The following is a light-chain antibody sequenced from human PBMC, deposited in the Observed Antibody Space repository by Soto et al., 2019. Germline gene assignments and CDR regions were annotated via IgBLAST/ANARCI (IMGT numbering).Light chain of an antibody. CDR1: QDISSN. CDR2: GAS. J-gene: IGKJ5*01. CDR3: QQQTNWPLT. V-gene: IGKV3D-11*03. Sequence: EIVLTQSPGTLSLSPGERGTLSCRASQDISSNLAWYQQKPGQTPRLLIHGASTRATGIPARFSGSGSGTDFTINIRSIETEDFAVYYCQQQTNWPLTFCGGTRLEIK.